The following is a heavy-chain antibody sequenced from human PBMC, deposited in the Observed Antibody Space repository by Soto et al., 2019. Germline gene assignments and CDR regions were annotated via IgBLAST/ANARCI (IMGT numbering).Heavy chain of an antibody. J-gene: IGHJ6*02. D-gene: IGHD2-15*01. V-gene: IGHV3-33*08. Sequence: GGSLRLSFTTSGFTFNTYGMDWVRPAPGKGLEWVAIIWYDGSNKYYADSVKGRFTISRDNSKNTLYLQMNSLRAEDTALYYCARADCTGAYCYSWPFNYGVDVWGQGTTVTVS. CDR3: ARADCTGAYCYSWPFNYGVDV. CDR2: IWYDGSNK. CDR1: GFTFNTYG.